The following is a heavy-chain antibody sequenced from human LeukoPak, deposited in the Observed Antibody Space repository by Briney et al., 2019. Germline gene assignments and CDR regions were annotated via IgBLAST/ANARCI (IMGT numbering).Heavy chain of an antibody. D-gene: IGHD1-1*01. V-gene: IGHV3-53*01. J-gene: IGHJ4*02. CDR3: ARGGGAGTTKMYFDS. Sequence: PGGSLRLSCAAPGFSVSGNYMSWVRQAPGRGLEWVSVIYSGGTTYYADSVKGRFTISRDNSKNTLYLQMNSLRVEGTAVYYCARGGGAGTTKMYFDSWGQGTLVTVSS. CDR2: IYSGGTT. CDR1: GFSVSGNY.